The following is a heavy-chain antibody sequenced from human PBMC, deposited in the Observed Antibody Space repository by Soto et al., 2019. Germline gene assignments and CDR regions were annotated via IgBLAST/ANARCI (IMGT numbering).Heavy chain of an antibody. V-gene: IGHV4-39*01. D-gene: IGHD3-3*01. CDR2: IYYSGST. J-gene: IGHJ5*02. CDR1: GGTISSSSYY. CDR3: ARLGWTDDFWSGSKNWFDP. Sequence: SETMSLTCTVSGGTISSSSYYWGWNRKPPGKGLEWIGSIYYSGSTYYNPSLKSRVTISVDTSKNQFSLKLSSVTAADTAVYYCARLGWTDDFWSGSKNWFDPWGQGTLVTVSS.